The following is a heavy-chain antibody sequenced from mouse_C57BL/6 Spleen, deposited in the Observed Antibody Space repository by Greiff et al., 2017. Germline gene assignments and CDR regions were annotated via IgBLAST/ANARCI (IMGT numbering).Heavy chain of an antibody. V-gene: IGHV3-6*01. J-gene: IGHJ2*01. CDR1: GYSITSGYY. D-gene: IGHD2-3*01. CDR2: ISYDGSN. Sequence: EVKLVESGPGLVKPSQSLSLTCSVTGYSITSGYYWNWIRQFPGNKLEWMGYISYDGSNNYNPSLKNRISITRDTSKNQFFLKLNSVTTEDTATYYCASGYDGYYWGQGTTLTVSS. CDR3: ASGYDGYY.